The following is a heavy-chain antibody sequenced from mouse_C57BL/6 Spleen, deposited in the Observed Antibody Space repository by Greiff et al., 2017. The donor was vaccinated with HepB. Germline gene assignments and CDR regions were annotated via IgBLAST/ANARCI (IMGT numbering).Heavy chain of an antibody. CDR3: ASITTDAMDY. CDR2: IDPSDSYT. Sequence: VQLQQPGAELVMPGASVKLSCKASGYTFTSYWMHWVKQRPGQGLEWIGEIDPSDSYTNYNQKFKGKSTLTVDKSSSTAYMQLSSLTSEDSAVYYCASITTDAMDYWGQGTSVTVSS. D-gene: IGHD1-1*01. J-gene: IGHJ4*01. V-gene: IGHV1-69*01. CDR1: GYTFTSYW.